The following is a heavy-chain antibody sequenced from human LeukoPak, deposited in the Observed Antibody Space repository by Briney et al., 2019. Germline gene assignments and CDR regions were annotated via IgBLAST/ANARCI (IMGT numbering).Heavy chain of an antibody. V-gene: IGHV3-73*01. CDR2: IRSKTNSYAT. Sequence: GGSLRLPCAASGFTFSGSAMHWVRQASGKGLEGVGRIRSKTNSYATSYVASVKGKFAPSGDDSKNTAYLQMNSLKTEDTAVYYSTRYTVAFESRGQGTLVTVSS. CDR3: TRYTVAFES. D-gene: IGHD1-1*01. J-gene: IGHJ4*02. CDR1: GFTFSGSA.